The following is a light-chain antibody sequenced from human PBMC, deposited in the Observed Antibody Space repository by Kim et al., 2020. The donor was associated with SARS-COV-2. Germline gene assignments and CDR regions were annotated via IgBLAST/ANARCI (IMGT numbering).Light chain of an antibody. Sequence: EIVLTQSPGTLSLSPGERATLSCRASQSVSSSYLAWYQQKPGQAPRLLIYGASSRATGIPDRFSGSGSGTDFTLTISRLESEDFAVYYCQQYDSSPPETFGQGTKVDIK. CDR2: GAS. CDR3: QQYDSSPPET. V-gene: IGKV3-20*01. CDR1: QSVSSSY. J-gene: IGKJ1*01.